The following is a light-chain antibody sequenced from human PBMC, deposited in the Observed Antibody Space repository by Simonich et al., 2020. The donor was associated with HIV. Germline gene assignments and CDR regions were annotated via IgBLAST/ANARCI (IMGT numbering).Light chain of an antibody. CDR2: QAS. V-gene: IGKV1-5*03. CDR1: QSINNW. Sequence: DIQLTQSPSTLSASVGDRVTITCRASQSINNWLAWYQQRPGSAPKLLIYQASSLETGVPSRFSGSGSGTDFTLTISSLQPDDFATYYCQHYHTSSQAFGQGTKVAFK. CDR3: QHYHTSSQA. J-gene: IGKJ1*01.